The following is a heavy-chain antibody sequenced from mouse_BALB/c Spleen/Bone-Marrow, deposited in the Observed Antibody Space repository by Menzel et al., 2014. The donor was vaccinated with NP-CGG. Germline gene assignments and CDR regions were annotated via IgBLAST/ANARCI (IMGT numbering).Heavy chain of an antibody. CDR1: GFNIKDTY. CDR3: ARSYGSSPFDY. J-gene: IGHJ2*01. D-gene: IGHD1-1*01. Sequence: EVQLVESGAELVKPGASVKLSCTASGFNIKDTYMHWVKQRPEQGLEWIERIDPANGNTKYDPKFQGKATITADTSSNTAYLQLSSLTSEDTAVYYCARSYGSSPFDYWGQGTTLTVSS. V-gene: IGHV14-3*02. CDR2: IDPANGNT.